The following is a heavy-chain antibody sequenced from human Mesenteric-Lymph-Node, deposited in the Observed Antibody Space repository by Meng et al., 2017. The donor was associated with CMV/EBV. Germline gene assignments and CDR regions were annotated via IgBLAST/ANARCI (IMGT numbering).Heavy chain of an antibody. D-gene: IGHD3-3*01. CDR1: GFTFSNHA. V-gene: IGHV3-21*01. J-gene: IGHJ6*02. Sequence: GGSLRLSCAASGFTFSNHAMNWVRQAPGKGLEWVSSITSGSSYKYYAGSVKGRFTISRDNAKNSLYLQMNSLRAEDTAVYYCAGLRFSVYGMDVWGQGTTVTVSS. CDR2: ITSGSSYK. CDR3: AGLRFSVYGMDV.